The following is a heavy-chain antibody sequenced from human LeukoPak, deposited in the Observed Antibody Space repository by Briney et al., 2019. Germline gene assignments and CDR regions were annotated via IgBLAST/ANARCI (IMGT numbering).Heavy chain of an antibody. J-gene: IGHJ4*02. V-gene: IGHV3-48*01. CDR3: ARTSSGWYNIWDY. CDR2: ISSSSSTI. CDR1: GFTFSSYW. Sequence: GGSLRLSCAASGFTFSSYWMSWVRQAPGKGLEWVSYISSSSSTIYYADSVKGRFTISRDNAKNSLYLQMNSLRAEDTAVYYCARTSSGWYNIWDYWGQGTLVTVSS. D-gene: IGHD6-19*01.